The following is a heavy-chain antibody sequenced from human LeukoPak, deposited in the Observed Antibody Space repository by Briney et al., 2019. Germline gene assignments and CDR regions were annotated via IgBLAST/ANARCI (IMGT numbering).Heavy chain of an antibody. J-gene: IGHJ4*02. CDR3: ARELWSRLD. V-gene: IGHV3-7*01. Sequence: PGGSLRLSCAGSGFTVSTNGMASVRQAPGKGLGCEANVREVQSHKTYVDCVKGRPTISRDNARNSIYLQMNSLRPEDTAVYYCARELWSRLDWGQGTLVAVSS. CDR1: GFTVSTNG. D-gene: IGHD3-10*01. CDR2: VREVQSHK.